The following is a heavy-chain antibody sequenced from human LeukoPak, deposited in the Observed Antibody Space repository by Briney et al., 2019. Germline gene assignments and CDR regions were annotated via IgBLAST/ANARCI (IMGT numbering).Heavy chain of an antibody. CDR1: GGSISSSSYY. J-gene: IGHJ3*02. D-gene: IGHD3-3*01. CDR2: IYYSGST. Sequence: PSETLSLTCTVSGGSISSSSYYWGWIRQPPGKGLEWIVSIYYSGSTYYNPSLKSRVTISVDTSKNQFSLKLSSVTAADTAVYYCASSPIHLYYEFWSGYHAFDIWGQGTMVTVSS. V-gene: IGHV4-39*01. CDR3: ASSPIHLYYEFWSGYHAFDI.